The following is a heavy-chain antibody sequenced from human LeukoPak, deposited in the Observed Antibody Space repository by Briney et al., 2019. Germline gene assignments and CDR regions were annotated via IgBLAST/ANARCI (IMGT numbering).Heavy chain of an antibody. V-gene: IGHV1-8*01. J-gene: IGHJ5*02. Sequence: GASVKVSCKASGCTFTSYDINWVRQATGQGLEWMGWMNPNSGNTGYAQKFQGRVTMTRNTSISTAYKELSSLRSEDTAVYYCARGLRRWFRELANWFDPWGQGTLVTVSS. D-gene: IGHD3-10*01. CDR1: GCTFTSYD. CDR3: ARGLRRWFRELANWFDP. CDR2: MNPNSGNT.